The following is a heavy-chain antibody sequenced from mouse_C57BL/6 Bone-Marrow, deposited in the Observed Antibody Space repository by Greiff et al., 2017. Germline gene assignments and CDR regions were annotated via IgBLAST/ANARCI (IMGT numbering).Heavy chain of an antibody. V-gene: IGHV1-69*01. CDR1: GYTFTSYW. J-gene: IGHJ2*01. D-gene: IGHD1-1*01. CDR2: IDPSDSYT. CDR3: EREGITTVVAHFDY. Sequence: VQLQQPGAELVMPGASVKLSCKASGYTFTSYWMHWVQQRPGQGLEWIGEIDPSDSYTNYNQKFKGKSTLTVDKSSSTAYMQLSSLTSEDSAVYYCEREGITTVVAHFDYWGQGTTLTVSS.